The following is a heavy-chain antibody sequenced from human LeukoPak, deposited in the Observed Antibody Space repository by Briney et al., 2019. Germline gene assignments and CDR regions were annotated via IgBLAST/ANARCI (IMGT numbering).Heavy chain of an antibody. CDR1: GFTFSDYY. J-gene: IGHJ3*02. Sequence: GGSLRLSCAASGFTFSDYYMSCIRQAPGKGLEWVSYISSSGSTIYYADSVKGRFTISRDNAKNSLYLQMNSLRAEDTAVYYCARRISQFGELLYGAFDIWGQGTMVTVSS. V-gene: IGHV3-11*01. D-gene: IGHD3-10*01. CDR2: ISSSGSTI. CDR3: ARRISQFGELLYGAFDI.